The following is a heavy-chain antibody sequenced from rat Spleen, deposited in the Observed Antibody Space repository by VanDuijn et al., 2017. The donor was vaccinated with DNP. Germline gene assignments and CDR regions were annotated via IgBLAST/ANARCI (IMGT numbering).Heavy chain of an antibody. CDR1: GYSITSNY. Sequence: EMQLQESGPGLVKPSQSLSLTCSVTGYSITSNYWGWIRKFPGNKMEYIGHISYSGSTNYNPSLKSRISITRDTSENQFFLHLNSVTTEDTATYFCARWVRYFDYWGQGVMVTVSS. V-gene: IGHV3-1*01. CDR3: ARWVRYFDY. CDR2: ISYSGST. J-gene: IGHJ2*01. D-gene: IGHD1-1*01.